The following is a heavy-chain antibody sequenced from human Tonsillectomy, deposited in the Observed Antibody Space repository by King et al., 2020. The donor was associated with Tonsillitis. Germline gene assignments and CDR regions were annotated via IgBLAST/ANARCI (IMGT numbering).Heavy chain of an antibody. CDR3: ARDLDYYDSSGYFYY. D-gene: IGHD3-22*01. V-gene: IGHV3-30*04. J-gene: IGHJ4*02. CDR1: GFTFSSYA. CDR2: ISYDGSNK. Sequence: VQLVESGGGVVQPGRSLRLSCAASGFTFSSYAMHWVRQAPGKVLEWVAVISYDGSNKYYTDSVKGQFTISRDNSKNTLYLQMNSLRAEDTAVYYCARDLDYYDSSGYFYYWGQGRLVTVSS.